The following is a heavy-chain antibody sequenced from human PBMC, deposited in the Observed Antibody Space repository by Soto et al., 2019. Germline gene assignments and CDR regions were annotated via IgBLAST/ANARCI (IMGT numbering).Heavy chain of an antibody. J-gene: IGHJ6*02. CDR3: ARAHYGDYGYGMDV. Sequence: SETLSLTCTVSGGSIRSYYWSWIRQPPGKGLEWIAYIYYSGSPNYNPSLKSRVTISVDRSKNQFSLKLSSVTAADTAVYYCARAHYGDYGYGMDVWGQGTTVTVSS. V-gene: IGHV4-59*12. D-gene: IGHD4-17*01. CDR2: IYYSGSP. CDR1: GGSIRSYY.